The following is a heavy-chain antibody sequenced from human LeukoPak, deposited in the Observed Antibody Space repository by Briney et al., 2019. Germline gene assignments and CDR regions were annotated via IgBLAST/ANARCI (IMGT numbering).Heavy chain of an antibody. CDR2: IYPGDSDT. V-gene: IGHV5-51*01. CDR1: GYSFTSYW. CDR3: ARVMAARREDLNWFDP. Sequence: GESLKISCKGSGYSFTSYWIGWVRQMPGKGLEWMGIIYPGDSDTRYSPSFQGQVTISADKSISTAYLQWSSLKASDTAMYYCARVMAARREDLNWFDPWGQGTLVTVSS. D-gene: IGHD6-6*01. J-gene: IGHJ5*02.